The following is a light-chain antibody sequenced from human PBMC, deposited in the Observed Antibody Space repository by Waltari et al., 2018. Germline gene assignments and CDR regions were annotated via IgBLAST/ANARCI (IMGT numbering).Light chain of an antibody. CDR2: GAS. V-gene: IGKV3-15*01. J-gene: IGKJ2*01. CDR1: QTIRTN. Sequence: ETVMTQSPASLSVSPGERATLSCRASQTIRTNLAWYQHKPGQAPRLLIPGASTRAPGSPARFSGSGSGTEFTLTISSLQSEDSAVYYCQQYNNWPPGDTFGQGTRLEVK. CDR3: QQYNNWPPGDT.